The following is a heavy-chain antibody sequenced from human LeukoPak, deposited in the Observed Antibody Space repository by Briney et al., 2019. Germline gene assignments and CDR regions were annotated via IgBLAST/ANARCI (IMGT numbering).Heavy chain of an antibody. CDR2: ISSSGSTI. J-gene: IGHJ6*03. Sequence: GGSLRLSCAASGFTFSDYYMSWIRQAPGKGLEWVSYISSSGSTIYYADSVKGRFTISRDNAKNSLYLQMNSLRAEDTAVYYCASLGYCSGGSCPLSYYYYYMDVWGKGTTVTVSS. V-gene: IGHV3-11*04. CDR3: ASLGYCSGGSCPLSYYYYYMDV. D-gene: IGHD2-15*01. CDR1: GFTFSDYY.